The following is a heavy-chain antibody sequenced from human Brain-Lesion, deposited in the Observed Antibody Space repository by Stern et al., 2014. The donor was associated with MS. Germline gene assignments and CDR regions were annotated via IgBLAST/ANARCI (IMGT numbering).Heavy chain of an antibody. CDR2: INPNTGGT. J-gene: IGHJ6*02. V-gene: IGHV1-2*02. Sequence: QVQLVQSGAEVKKPGASVKVSCKTSGYIFTGYYIHWVRQAPGQGLEWMAWINPNTGGTKYAKKFQGRVTRSRDTSISTAYVELSSLTSDDTAVYYCARDQRGITIFGVVTDYYYLGMDVWGQGTTVTVSS. CDR1: GYIFTGYY. D-gene: IGHD3-3*01. CDR3: ARDQRGITIFGVVTDYYYLGMDV.